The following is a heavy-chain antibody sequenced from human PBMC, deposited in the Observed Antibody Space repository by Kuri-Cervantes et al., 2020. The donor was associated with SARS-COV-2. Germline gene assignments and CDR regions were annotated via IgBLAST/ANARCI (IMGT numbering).Heavy chain of an antibody. Sequence: GGSLRLSCAASGFSFSSYAMSWVRQAPGKGLEWVSAISGSGGSTYYADSVKGRFTISRDNSKNTLYLQMNSLRAEDTAVYYCAKDFVYYYDSSGYLFDYRGQGTRVTGSS. CDR3: AKDFVYYYDSSGYLFDY. V-gene: IGHV3-23*01. D-gene: IGHD3-22*01. J-gene: IGHJ4*02. CDR1: GFSFSSYA. CDR2: ISGSGGST.